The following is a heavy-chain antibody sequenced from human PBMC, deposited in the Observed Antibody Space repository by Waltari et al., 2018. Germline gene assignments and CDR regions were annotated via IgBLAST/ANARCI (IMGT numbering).Heavy chain of an antibody. CDR1: EFTFSSSA. CDR3: ARDYCDRTNCHGMDV. V-gene: IGHV3-30*04. Sequence: QVQLVASGGGVVQPGRSLRPACAAHEFTFSSSALHWVRQAPGKGREWVAVISYNGRNTYYVDSVKGRFTISRDNSKKMLYLQMNNLRAEDTAVYYCARDYCDRTNCHGMDVWGQGTTVTVSS. CDR2: ISYNGRNT. D-gene: IGHD3-22*01. J-gene: IGHJ6*02.